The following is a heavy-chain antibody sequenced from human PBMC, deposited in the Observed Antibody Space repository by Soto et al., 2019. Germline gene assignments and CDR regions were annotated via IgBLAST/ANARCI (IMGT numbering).Heavy chain of an antibody. V-gene: IGHV3-23*01. D-gene: IGHD2-15*01. CDR2: ISGSGGST. Sequence: GGSLRLSCAASGFTFSSYAMSWVRQAPGKGLEWVSAISGSGGSTYYANSVKGRFTISRDNSKNTLYLQMDSLRAEDTAVYYCAKDLSGYCSGGSCYPYYYYGMDVWGQGTTVTVSS. J-gene: IGHJ6*02. CDR3: AKDLSGYCSGGSCYPYYYYGMDV. CDR1: GFTFSSYA.